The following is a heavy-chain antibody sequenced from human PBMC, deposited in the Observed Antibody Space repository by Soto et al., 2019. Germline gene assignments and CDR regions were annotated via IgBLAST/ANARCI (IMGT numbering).Heavy chain of an antibody. CDR3: ARGYCSSTSCYGNYYYYMDV. CDR2: IIPILGIA. J-gene: IGHJ6*03. D-gene: IGHD2-2*01. V-gene: IGHV1-69*02. CDR1: GGTFSSYT. Sequence: ASVKVSCKASGGTFSSYTISWVRQAPGQGLEWMGRIIPILGIANYAQKFQGRVTITADKSTSTAYMELSSLRSEDTAVYYCARGYCSSTSCYGNYYYYMDVWGKGTTVTVSS.